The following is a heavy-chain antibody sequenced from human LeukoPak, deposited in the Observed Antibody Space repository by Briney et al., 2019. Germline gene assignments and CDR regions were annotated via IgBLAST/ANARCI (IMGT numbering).Heavy chain of an antibody. CDR3: RGNAT. J-gene: IGHJ5*02. CDR2: IKSKTDGGTS. CDR1: GFTFHNAW. Sequence: GGSLRLSCAASGFTFHNAWMSWVRQAPGKGLEWVGHIKSKTDGGTSDHAAPVKGRFTISRDDSKNTLYLQMNSLRTEDTAMYFCRGNATWGQGTLVTVSS. V-gene: IGHV3-15*01.